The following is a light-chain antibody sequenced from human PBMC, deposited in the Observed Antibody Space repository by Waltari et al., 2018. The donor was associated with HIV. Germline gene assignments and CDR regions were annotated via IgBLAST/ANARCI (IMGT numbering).Light chain of an antibody. CDR2: DND. J-gene: IGLJ3*02. CDR3: QSYDSNLGTWV. Sequence: QSVLTQPPSVSGAPGQRVTISCTGSSSNIGANYGVHWYQHVPGTAPRVVIHDNDNRPSGVPDRFSASRSGTSASLAIGGLHSEDEADYYCQSYDSNLGTWVFGGGTTVTV. V-gene: IGLV1-40*01. CDR1: SSNIGANYG.